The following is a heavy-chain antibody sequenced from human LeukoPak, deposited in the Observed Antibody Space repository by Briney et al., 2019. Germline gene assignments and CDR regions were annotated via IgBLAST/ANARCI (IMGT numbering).Heavy chain of an antibody. CDR1: GFTFSSYS. Sequence: GGSLRLSCAASGFTFSSYSMNWVRQAPGKGLEWVSYISSSSIAIYYADSVKGRFTISRDTAKNSLYLQMNSLRAEDTAVYYCASDYDNSSGYYWGGYWGQGTLVTVSS. CDR3: ASDYDNSSGYYWGGY. J-gene: IGHJ4*02. D-gene: IGHD3-22*01. V-gene: IGHV3-48*01. CDR2: ISSSSIAI.